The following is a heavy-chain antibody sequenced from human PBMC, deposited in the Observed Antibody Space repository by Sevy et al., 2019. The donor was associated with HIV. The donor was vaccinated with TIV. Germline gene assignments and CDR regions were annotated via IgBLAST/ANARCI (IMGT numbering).Heavy chain of an antibody. Sequence: GGSLGLSCGASGFAFSRYGMHWVRQAPGKGLEWVAVIWHDGNYKYYADSVKGRFTISRDNSKNTLYLQMNSLRGDDSAVYFCARDPLYYSHRDSYHLKYYFDYWGQGTQVTVSS. J-gene: IGHJ4*02. CDR3: ARDPLYYSHRDSYHLKYYFDY. D-gene: IGHD3-10*01. V-gene: IGHV3-33*01. CDR2: IWHDGNYK. CDR1: GFAFSRYG.